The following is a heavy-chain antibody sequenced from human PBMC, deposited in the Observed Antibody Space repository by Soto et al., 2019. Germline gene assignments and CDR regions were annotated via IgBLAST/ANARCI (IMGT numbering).Heavy chain of an antibody. Sequence: GGSLRLSCAPSGFTVSNNYMSWVRQAPGKGLEWVSIIYSDGSTYYADYVKGRFTISRDNSKNTLYLQMDSLRAEDTAVYFCARGLKIRHDAFDLWGPGTMVTGSS. V-gene: IGHV3-53*01. D-gene: IGHD3-22*01. CDR2: IYSDGST. CDR1: GFTVSNNY. CDR3: ARGLKIRHDAFDL. J-gene: IGHJ3*01.